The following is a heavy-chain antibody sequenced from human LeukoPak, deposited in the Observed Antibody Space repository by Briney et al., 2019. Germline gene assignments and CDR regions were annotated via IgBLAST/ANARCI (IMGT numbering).Heavy chain of an antibody. CDR3: ARDSHPRAVAGTYGPGPN. D-gene: IGHD6-19*01. J-gene: IGHJ4*02. CDR1: GGTFSSYA. V-gene: IGHV1-69*06. Sequence: GASVKVSCKASGGTFSSYAISWVRQAPGQGLEWMGGIIPIFGTANYAQKFQGRVTITADKSTSTAYMELSSLRSEDTAVYYCARDSHPRAVAGTYGPGPNWGQGTLVTVSS. CDR2: IIPIFGTA.